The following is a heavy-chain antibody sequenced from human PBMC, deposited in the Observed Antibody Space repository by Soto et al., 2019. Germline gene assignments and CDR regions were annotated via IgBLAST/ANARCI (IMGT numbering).Heavy chain of an antibody. CDR2: INHSGGT. CDR3: ARYRQYCHFLSGYQCEGLYGMDV. Sequence: QVQLQQWGAGLLKPSETLSLTCGVYGGSFSGYSWTWIRQAPGKGLEWIGEINHSGGTSYNSSLKSRVTISVDTSKNQFSLMLSSVTAADTTLYSCARYRQYCHFLSGYQCEGLYGMDVWGQGTTVTVS. V-gene: IGHV4-34*02. D-gene: IGHD3-3*02. CDR1: GGSFSGYS. J-gene: IGHJ6*02.